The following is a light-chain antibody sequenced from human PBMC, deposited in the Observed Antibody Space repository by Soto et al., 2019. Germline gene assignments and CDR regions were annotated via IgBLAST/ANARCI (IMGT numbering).Light chain of an antibody. J-gene: IGKJ1*01. CDR2: GAS. Sequence: EIVLTQSPGTLSLSPGERATLSCRASQSVSSTFLAWYQQKPGQAPRLLIYGASSRATGIPDRFSGSGSGTDFTLTISRLEPEDFAMYYCQQYDNSRRTFGQGTKVEIK. V-gene: IGKV3-20*01. CDR3: QQYDNSRRT. CDR1: QSVSSTF.